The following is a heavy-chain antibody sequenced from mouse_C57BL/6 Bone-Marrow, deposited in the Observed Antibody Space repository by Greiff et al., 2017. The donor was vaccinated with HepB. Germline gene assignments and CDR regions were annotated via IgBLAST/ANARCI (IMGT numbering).Heavy chain of an antibody. V-gene: IGHV10-1*01. CDR3: VSTYYSNYGYAMDY. Sequence: EVMLVESGGGLVQPKGSLKLSCAASGFSFNTYAMNWVRQAPGKGLEWVARIRSKSNNYATYYADSVKDRFTISRDDSESMLYLQMNNLKTEDTAMYYCVSTYYSNYGYAMDYWGQGTSVTVSS. CDR2: IRSKSNNYAT. D-gene: IGHD2-5*01. J-gene: IGHJ4*01. CDR1: GFSFNTYA.